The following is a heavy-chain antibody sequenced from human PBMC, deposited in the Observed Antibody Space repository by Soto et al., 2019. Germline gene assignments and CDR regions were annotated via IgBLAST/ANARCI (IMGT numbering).Heavy chain of an antibody. CDR3: ARPVEMATIDAFDI. CDR2: IYPGDSDT. D-gene: IGHD5-12*01. CDR1: GDSFTSYW. J-gene: IGHJ3*02. V-gene: IGHV5-51*01. Sequence: GESLKISCKGSGDSFTSYWIGWVRQMPGKGLEGMGIIYPGDSDTRYSPSFQGQVTISADKSISTAYLQWSSLKASDTAMYYCARPVEMATIDAFDIWGQGTMVTVSS.